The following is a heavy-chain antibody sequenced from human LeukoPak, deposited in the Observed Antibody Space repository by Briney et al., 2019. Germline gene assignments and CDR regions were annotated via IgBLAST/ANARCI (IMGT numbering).Heavy chain of an antibody. J-gene: IGHJ3*02. V-gene: IGHV3-15*01. D-gene: IGHD2-15*01. CDR1: GFTFSNAW. CDR2: ILSETDGGTT. CDR3: TSIYCSGGSCYVEVFDI. Sequence: GGRLRLSCAASGFTFSNAWMSWVRQAPGKGREWVGRILSETDGGTTDYAGPVKGRFTISRDDSKNTLYLQMNSLKTEDTAVYYCTSIYCSGGSCYVEVFDIWGQGTMVTVSS.